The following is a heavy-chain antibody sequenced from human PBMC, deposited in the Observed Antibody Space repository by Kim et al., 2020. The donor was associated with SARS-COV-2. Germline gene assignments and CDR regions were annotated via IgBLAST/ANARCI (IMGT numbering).Heavy chain of an antibody. CDR3: AREGIRGYYYDSSGYLGFDY. CDR2: IYHSGST. D-gene: IGHD3-22*01. CDR1: GGSISSSNW. J-gene: IGHJ4*02. V-gene: IGHV4-4*02. Sequence: GSLSLTCAVSGGSISSSNWWSWVRQPPVKGLEWIGEIYHSGSTNYNPSLKSRVTISVDKSKNQFSLKLSSVTAADTAVYYCAREGIRGYYYDSSGYLGFDYWGQGTLVTVSS.